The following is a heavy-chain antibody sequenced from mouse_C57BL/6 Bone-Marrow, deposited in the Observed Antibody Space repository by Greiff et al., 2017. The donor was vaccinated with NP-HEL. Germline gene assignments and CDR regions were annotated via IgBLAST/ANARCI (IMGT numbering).Heavy chain of an antibody. CDR1: GFTFSSYA. D-gene: IGHD1-1*01. J-gene: IGHJ4*01. CDR2: ISDGGSYT. Sequence: EVQLVESGGGLVKPGGSLKLSCAASGFTFSSYAMSWVRQTPEKRLEWVATISDGGSYTYYPDNVKGRFTISRDNAKNNMYLQMSHLKSEDTAMYYCARGSYYGYYAMDYWGQGTSVTVSS. CDR3: ARGSYYGYYAMDY. V-gene: IGHV5-4*01.